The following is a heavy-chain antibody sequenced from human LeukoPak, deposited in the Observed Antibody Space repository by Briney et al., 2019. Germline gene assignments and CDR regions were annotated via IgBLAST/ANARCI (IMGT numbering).Heavy chain of an antibody. Sequence: SSETLSLTCNVSGVSMSFSHWSWIRHPPGKALEWIGYIYYSGDTTYNPSLKSRLSMSIDTSKNQFSLKLTSVTAADTAVYYCARITIFGLVQPDYWGQGTVVTVSS. J-gene: IGHJ4*02. D-gene: IGHD3-3*01. CDR2: IYYSGDT. CDR3: ARITIFGLVQPDY. V-gene: IGHV4-59*01. CDR1: GVSMSFSH.